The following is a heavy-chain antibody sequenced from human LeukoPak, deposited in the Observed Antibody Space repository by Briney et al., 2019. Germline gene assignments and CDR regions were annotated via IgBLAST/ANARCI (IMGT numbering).Heavy chain of an antibody. V-gene: IGHV3-48*03. CDR2: ISSGGSSI. J-gene: IGHJ4*02. CDR3: ARYMVRGIIISYFDN. CDR1: GFTFSSYE. Sequence: PGGSLRLSCAASGFTFSSYEMNWVRQAPGKGLEWLSYISSGGSSIYYADSVKGRFTISRDNAKNSLYLQINSLRAEDTAVYYCARYMVRGIIISYFDNWGQGTLVTVSS. D-gene: IGHD3-10*01.